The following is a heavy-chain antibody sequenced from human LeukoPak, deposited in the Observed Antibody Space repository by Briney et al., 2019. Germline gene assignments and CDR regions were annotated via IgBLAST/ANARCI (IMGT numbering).Heavy chain of an antibody. CDR3: ARDLKTVTTSGFDY. D-gene: IGHD4-17*01. CDR1: GYSISSGYH. V-gene: IGHV4-38-2*02. Sequence: SETLSLTCTVSGYSISSGYHWGWIRQPPGKGLEWVGSIYHSGSTYYNPSLKSRVTISVDTSKNQFSPNLSSVTAADTAVYYCARDLKTVTTSGFDYWGQGTLVTVSS. CDR2: IYHSGST. J-gene: IGHJ4*02.